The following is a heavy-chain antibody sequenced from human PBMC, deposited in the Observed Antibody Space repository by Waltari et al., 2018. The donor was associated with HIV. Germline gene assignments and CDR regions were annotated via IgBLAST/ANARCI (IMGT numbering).Heavy chain of an antibody. D-gene: IGHD3-10*01. CDR3: VRDQRWTVIFYYYKGMDV. V-gene: IGHV1-2*02. CDR1: GYTFTGYY. CDR2: INPDSGAT. J-gene: IGHJ6*02. Sequence: QGLLVQSGTEMKKPGASVKVSCRASGYTFTGYYMHWVRQAPGQGLEWVGWINPDSGATNYAQKFQGGVTMTRDTSISAAYMDRSGLRSDDTAVYYCVRDQRWTVIFYYYKGMDVWGQGTTVTVSS.